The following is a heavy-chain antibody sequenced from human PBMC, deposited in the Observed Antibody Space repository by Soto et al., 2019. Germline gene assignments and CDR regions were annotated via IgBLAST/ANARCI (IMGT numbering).Heavy chain of an antibody. CDR2: ITHSGST. J-gene: IGHJ6*02. CDR1: NGSFSGYY. CDR3: ARVSCSGISCYLTRRYNYYVMDV. Sequence: QVQLQQWGAGLLKPSETLSLTCAVYNGSFSGYYWSRVRQSPGKGLEWIGEITHSGSTNYSPSLRGRATISVDTSKNHFSLSLNSVTAADTGVYYFARVSCSGISCYLTRRYNYYVMDVWGQGTTVTVSS. D-gene: IGHD2-15*01. V-gene: IGHV4-34*01.